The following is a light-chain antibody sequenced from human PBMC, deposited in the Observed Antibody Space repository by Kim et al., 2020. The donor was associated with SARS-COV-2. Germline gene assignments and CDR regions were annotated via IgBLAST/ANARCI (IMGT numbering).Light chain of an antibody. Sequence: GQKVTISCSGSSSNMGNNYVSWYQQLPGTAPKLLIYDNNKRPSGIPDRFSGSKSGTSATLGITGLQTGDEADYYCGTWDSSLSGLVFGGGTKLTVL. V-gene: IGLV1-51*01. CDR3: GTWDSSLSGLV. CDR1: SSNMGNNY. J-gene: IGLJ3*02. CDR2: DNN.